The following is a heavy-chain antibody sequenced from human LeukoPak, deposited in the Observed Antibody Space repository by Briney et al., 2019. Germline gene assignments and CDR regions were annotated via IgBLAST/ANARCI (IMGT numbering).Heavy chain of an antibody. CDR3: ARAFNDAFDI. CDR1: GFTFRDYY. Sequence: PGGSLRLSCAASGFTFRDYYMTWIRQAPGKGLEWVSYISNSGTKIYNADSVKGRFTISRDNAENSLYLQMNSLRAEDTAMYYCARAFNDAFDIWGQGTMVTVSS. J-gene: IGHJ3*02. V-gene: IGHV3-11*04. CDR2: ISNSGTKI.